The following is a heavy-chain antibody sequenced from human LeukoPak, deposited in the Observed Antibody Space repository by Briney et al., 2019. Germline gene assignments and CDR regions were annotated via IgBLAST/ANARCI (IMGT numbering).Heavy chain of an antibody. CDR1: GGSISSGGYS. CDR3: ARVGEGYSYVGTFDY. V-gene: IGHV4-30-2*01. CDR2: IYHSGST. J-gene: IGHJ4*02. D-gene: IGHD5-18*01. Sequence: PSETLSLTCAVSGGSISSGGYSWSWIRQPPGKGLEWIGYIYHSGSTYYNPSLKSRVTISVDRSKNQFSLKPSSVTAADTAVYYCARVGEGYSYVGTFDYWGQGTLVTVSS.